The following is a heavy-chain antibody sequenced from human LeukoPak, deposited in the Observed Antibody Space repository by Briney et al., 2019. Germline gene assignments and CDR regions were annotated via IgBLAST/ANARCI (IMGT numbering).Heavy chain of an antibody. J-gene: IGHJ4*02. CDR3: ARDRYFTY. CDR1: GFTFSNYA. Sequence: GGSLRVSCTVSGFTFSNYAMNWARQAPGRGLEWVALISYDGTNTDYADSVKGRFTISRDNPKNTMYLQMNSLRPEDAAMYYCARDRYFTYWGQGTLVTVSS. CDR2: ISYDGTNT. V-gene: IGHV3-30-3*01.